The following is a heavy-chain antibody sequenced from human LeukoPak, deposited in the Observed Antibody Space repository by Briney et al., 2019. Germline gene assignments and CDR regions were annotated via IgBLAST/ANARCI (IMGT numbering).Heavy chain of an antibody. CDR2: IYQTGTT. CDR1: GYSISSGYY. J-gene: IGHJ4*02. CDR3: AEDYDILTGYYGYFDY. Sequence: SETLSLTCTVSGYSISSGYYWGWIRQPPGKGLEWIGTIYQTGTTYYNPSLKSRITISIDTSNNQFSLKLSSVTAADTAVYYCAEDYDILTGYYGYFDYWGQGTLVTVSS. V-gene: IGHV4-38-2*02. D-gene: IGHD3-9*01.